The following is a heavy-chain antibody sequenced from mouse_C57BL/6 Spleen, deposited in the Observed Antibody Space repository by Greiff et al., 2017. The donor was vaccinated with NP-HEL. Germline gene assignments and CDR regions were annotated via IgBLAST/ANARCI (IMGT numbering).Heavy chain of an antibody. D-gene: IGHD1-1*01. V-gene: IGHV1-80*01. CDR1: GYAFSCYW. Sequence: VQLQQSGAELVKPGASVKISCKASGYAFSCYWMNWVKQRPGKGLEWIGQIYPGDGDTNYNGKFKGRATLTAGKSSSTAYMQLSSLTSEDSAVYFSARDYYGSRSFAYWGQGTLVTVSA. J-gene: IGHJ3*01. CDR3: ARDYYGSRSFAY. CDR2: IYPGDGDT.